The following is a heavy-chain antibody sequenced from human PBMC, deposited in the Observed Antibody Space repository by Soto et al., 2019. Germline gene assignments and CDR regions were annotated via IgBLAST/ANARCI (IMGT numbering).Heavy chain of an antibody. V-gene: IGHV4-59*01. CDR2: IYYSGST. Sequence: SETLSLTCTVSGGSISSYYWSWIRQPPGKGLEWIGYIYYSGSTNYNPSLKSRVTISVDTSKNQFSLKLSSVTVADTAVYYCARSGWYDAFDIWGQGTMVTVSS. J-gene: IGHJ3*02. CDR3: ARSGWYDAFDI. D-gene: IGHD6-19*01. CDR1: GGSISSYY.